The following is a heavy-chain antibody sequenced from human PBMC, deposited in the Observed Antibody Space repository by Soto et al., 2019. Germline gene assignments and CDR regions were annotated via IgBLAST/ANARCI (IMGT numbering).Heavy chain of an antibody. CDR3: TTVFDF. CDR2: IDSGGSDT. J-gene: IGHJ4*02. Sequence: EVQLVESGGGLVQPGGSLRLSCATSRLTLTKYWMHWVRQDPGKGLVWVSRIDSGGSDTSYADSVKGRFTISRDIAKNTLYLQMNSLRAEDTAVYYCTTVFDFWGQGTLVTVSS. CDR1: RLTLTKYW. V-gene: IGHV3-74*01.